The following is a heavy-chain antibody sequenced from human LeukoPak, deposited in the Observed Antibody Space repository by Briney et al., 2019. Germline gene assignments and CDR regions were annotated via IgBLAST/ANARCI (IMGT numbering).Heavy chain of an antibody. J-gene: IGHJ3*02. CDR2: IYPGDSDA. V-gene: IGHV5-51*01. CDR1: GYSFPSYW. CDR3: ARRPYDSSGYYRDDAFDI. D-gene: IGHD3-22*01. Sequence: GESLKISCKGSGYSFPSYWIGWVRQMPGKGLEWMGIIYPGDSDARYSPSFQGQVTISVDKSISTAYLQWSSLKASDTAMYYRARRPYDSSGYYRDDAFDIWGQGTMVTVSS.